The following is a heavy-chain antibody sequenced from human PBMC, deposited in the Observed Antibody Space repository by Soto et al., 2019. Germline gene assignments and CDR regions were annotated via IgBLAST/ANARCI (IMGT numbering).Heavy chain of an antibody. CDR2: IYYTGST. CDR3: ARHLAVAGRTGLFDY. D-gene: IGHD6-19*01. Sequence: PSETLSLTCTVSGGSISSSSYYWGWIRQPPGKGLEWIGTIYYTGSTYNNPSLKSRVIISVDTSKNQFSLKLSSVTAADTAVYYCARHLAVAGRTGLFDYWGQGALVTVS. V-gene: IGHV4-39*01. CDR1: GGSISSSSYY. J-gene: IGHJ4*02.